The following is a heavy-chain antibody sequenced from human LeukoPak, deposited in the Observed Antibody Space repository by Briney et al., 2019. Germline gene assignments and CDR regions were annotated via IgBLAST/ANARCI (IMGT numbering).Heavy chain of an antibody. V-gene: IGHV4-4*02. CDR3: ARGLRYRSGFDY. J-gene: IGHJ4*02. CDR1: GGSISSSNW. Sequence: SETLSLTCAVSGGSISSSNWWRWVRPPPGKGLEWIGEIYHSGSTNYNPSLKSRVTISVDKSKNQFSLKLSSVTAADTAVYYCARGLRYRSGFDYWGQGTLVTVSS. CDR2: IYHSGST. D-gene: IGHD5-12*01.